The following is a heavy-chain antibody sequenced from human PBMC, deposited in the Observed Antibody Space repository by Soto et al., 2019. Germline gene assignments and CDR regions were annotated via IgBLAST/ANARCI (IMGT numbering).Heavy chain of an antibody. CDR2: IIPIFGTA. D-gene: IGHD6-19*01. J-gene: IGHJ6*01. CDR1: GGTFSSYA. Sequence: SVKVSCKASGGTFSSYAISWVRQAPGQGLEWMGGIIPIFGTANYAQKFQGRVTITADESASTAYMELSSLRSEDTAVYYCAPPLESYRSGCYIMKAYCRTYGMEVSGKGTTDTI. CDR3: APPLESYRSGCYIMKAYCRTYGMEV. V-gene: IGHV1-69*13.